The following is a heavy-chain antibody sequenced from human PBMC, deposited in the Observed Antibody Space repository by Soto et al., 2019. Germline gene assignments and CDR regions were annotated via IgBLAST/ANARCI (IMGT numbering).Heavy chain of an antibody. J-gene: IGHJ6*02. D-gene: IGHD5-18*01. CDR3: ARDGSTSWYSYDYHGMDV. Sequence: EVQLVESGGSLVQPGGSLRLSCGASGFTFRTYWLSWVRQVPGKGLEWVANINQDGSEKNYVDSVKGRFTISRDNAKNSLYLQMSSLRAEDTALYYCARDGSTSWYSYDYHGMDVWGQGTTVTVSS. V-gene: IGHV3-7*05. CDR2: INQDGSEK. CDR1: GFTFRTYW.